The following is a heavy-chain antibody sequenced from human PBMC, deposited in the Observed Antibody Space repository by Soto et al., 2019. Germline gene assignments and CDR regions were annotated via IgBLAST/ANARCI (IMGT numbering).Heavy chain of an antibody. CDR2: TYYRSKWYN. J-gene: IGHJ6*02. Sequence: PSPTLSLTCAISGDSVSSNSAAWNWIRQSPSRGLEWLGRTYYRSKWYNDYAVSVQSRITINPDTSKNQISLQLNSVTPEDTAVYYCPRVASIAAAGTGSYYYYCMDVWGQGTTVTVSS. CDR3: PRVASIAAAGTGSYYYYCMDV. V-gene: IGHV6-1*01. D-gene: IGHD6-13*01. CDR1: GDSVSSNSAA.